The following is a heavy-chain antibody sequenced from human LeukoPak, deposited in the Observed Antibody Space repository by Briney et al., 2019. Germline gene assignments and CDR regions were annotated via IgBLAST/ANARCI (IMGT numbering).Heavy chain of an antibody. CDR3: ARGGVTPPRDFDL. CDR1: GGFISTYY. J-gene: IGHJ2*01. D-gene: IGHD2-21*02. V-gene: IGHV4-59*12. Sequence: PSETLSLTCTVSGGFISTYYWSWIRQPPGKGLEWIGYIYYSGSSNYNPSLKSRVTISVDTSKNQISLKLSSVTAADTAVYYCARGGVTPPRDFDLWGRGTLVTVSS. CDR2: IYYSGSS.